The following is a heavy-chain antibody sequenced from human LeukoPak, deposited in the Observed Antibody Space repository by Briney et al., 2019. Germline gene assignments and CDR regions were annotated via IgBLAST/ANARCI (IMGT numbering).Heavy chain of an antibody. Sequence: GGSLRLSCAASGFTFSTYAMNWVRQAPGKGLEWVTVINDNGGGTYYADSVKGRFTISRDNSKNTVYLQMSSLRAEDTAVYYCAKDAGGSGSHYNFWGQGTLVTVSS. J-gene: IGHJ4*02. CDR1: GFTFSTYA. CDR3: AKDAGGSGSHYNF. CDR2: INDNGGGT. V-gene: IGHV3-23*01. D-gene: IGHD3-10*01.